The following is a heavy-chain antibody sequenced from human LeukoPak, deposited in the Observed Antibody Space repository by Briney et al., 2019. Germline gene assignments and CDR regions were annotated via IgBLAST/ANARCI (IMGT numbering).Heavy chain of an antibody. CDR3: ARIRDGYNDAYDI. D-gene: IGHD5-24*01. V-gene: IGHV1-46*01. CDR2: INPDGGNT. Sequence: ASVKVSSKASGYTFTNSYIHWVRQAPGQVLEWMGLINPDGGNTNYAQNFQGRVTLTRDTSTSTVYMELSSLRSEDTAIYYCARIRDGYNDAYDIWGQGTVVTVPS. J-gene: IGHJ3*02. CDR1: GYTFTNSY.